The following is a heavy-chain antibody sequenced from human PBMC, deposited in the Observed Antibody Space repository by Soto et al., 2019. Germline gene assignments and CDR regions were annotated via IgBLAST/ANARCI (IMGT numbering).Heavy chain of an antibody. Sequence: GGSLRLSCAASGFSISRHTMHWVRQAPGKGLEYVAAIRVDGDRTEYAESVKGRFSISRDISKNTVYLQMGSLRDEDMAIYYCVRDNGCVNFDVWGQGALVTVSS. J-gene: IGHJ4*02. CDR2: IRVDGDRT. CDR3: VRDNGCVNFDV. D-gene: IGHD2-8*01. CDR1: GFSISRHT. V-gene: IGHV3-64*02.